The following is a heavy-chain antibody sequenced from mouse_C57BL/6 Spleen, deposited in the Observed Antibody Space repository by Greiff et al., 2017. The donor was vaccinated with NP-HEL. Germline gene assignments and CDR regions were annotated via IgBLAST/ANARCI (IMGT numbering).Heavy chain of an antibody. Sequence: QVHVKQPGAELVKPGASVKMSCKASGYTFTTYPIDWLKQNHGKSLEWIGNFHPYNDDTKYNEKFKGKATLTVEKSSSTVYLELSRLTSDDSAVYYGARPDYYGSSTCAYWGQGTLVTVSA. J-gene: IGHJ3*01. CDR3: ARPDYYGSSTCAY. V-gene: IGHV1-47*01. D-gene: IGHD1-1*01. CDR1: GYTFTTYP. CDR2: FHPYNDDT.